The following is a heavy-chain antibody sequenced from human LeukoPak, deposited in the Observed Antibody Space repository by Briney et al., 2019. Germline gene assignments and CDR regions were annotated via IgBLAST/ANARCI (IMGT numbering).Heavy chain of an antibody. V-gene: IGHV1-46*01. CDR3: ARGGIVVVPAASAFDP. J-gene: IGHJ5*02. D-gene: IGHD2-2*01. CDR1: GYTFTSYY. CDR2: INPSGGST. Sequence: ASVKVSCKASGYTFTSYYMHWVRQAPGQGLEWMGIINPSGGSTSYAQKFQGRVTMTRDTSTSTVYMELSSLRSEDTAVYYCARGGIVVVPAASAFDPWGQGTLVTVSS.